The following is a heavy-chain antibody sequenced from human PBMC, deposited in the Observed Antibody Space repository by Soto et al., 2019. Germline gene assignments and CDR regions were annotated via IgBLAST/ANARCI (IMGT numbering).Heavy chain of an antibody. CDR2: VKQDGSEK. D-gene: IGHD6-13*01. V-gene: IGHV3-7*05. CDR3: ARRVMQQPLRGHYFDY. J-gene: IGHJ4*02. CDR1: GFTFSSYW. Sequence: GGSLRLSCAASGFTFSSYWMSWVRQAPGKGLEWVANVKQDGSEKYYVDSVKGRFTISRDNAKNSLYLQMNSLRAEDTAVYYCARRVMQQPLRGHYFDYWGQGTLVTVSS.